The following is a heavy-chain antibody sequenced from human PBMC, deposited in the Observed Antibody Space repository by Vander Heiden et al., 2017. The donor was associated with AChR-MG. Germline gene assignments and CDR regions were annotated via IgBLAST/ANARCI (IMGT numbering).Heavy chain of an antibody. CDR2: IYYSGST. J-gene: IGHJ5*02. CDR1: GGSISSYY. Sequence: QVQLQESGPGLVKPSETLSLTCTVSGGSISSYYWSWIRQPPGKGLEWIGYIYYSGSTNYNPALKSRVTISVDTSKNQFSLKLTSVTAADTAVYYCAGRDSIGWYFWFDPWGDGTLVAVSS. D-gene: IGHD6-19*01. CDR3: AGRDSIGWYFWFDP. V-gene: IGHV4-59*01.